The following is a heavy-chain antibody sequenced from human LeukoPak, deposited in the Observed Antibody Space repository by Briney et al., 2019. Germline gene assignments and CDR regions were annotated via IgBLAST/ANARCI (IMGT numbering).Heavy chain of an antibody. V-gene: IGHV3-23*01. CDR3: ARDAPGNSHTLDY. CDR2: ISDSGRST. CDR1: GFTFSNYA. J-gene: IGHJ4*02. Sequence: GGSLRLSCAASGFTFSNYAMGWVRQAPGEGLEWVSAISDSGRSTYYADPVKGRFTISRDNSKSAVYLQMNSLRAEDTAIYYCARDAPGNSHTLDYWGQGTLVTVSS. D-gene: IGHD4-23*01.